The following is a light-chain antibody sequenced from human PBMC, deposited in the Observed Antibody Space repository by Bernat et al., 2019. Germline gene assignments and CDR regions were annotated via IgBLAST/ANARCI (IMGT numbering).Light chain of an antibody. CDR1: QSVSSGY. V-gene: IGKV3-20*01. J-gene: IGKJ5*01. CDR3: QQYGDWVT. CDR2: GAS. Sequence: EIVLTQSPGTLSLSPGERVTLSCRASQSVSSGYLAWYQQKPGQAPMFLIFGASSRATVIPDRFSGSGSGTDFTLTISRLEPEDFAVYYCQQYGDWVTFGQGTRLKIK.